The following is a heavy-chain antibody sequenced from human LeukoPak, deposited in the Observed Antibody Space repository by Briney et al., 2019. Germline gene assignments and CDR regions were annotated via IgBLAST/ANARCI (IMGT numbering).Heavy chain of an antibody. D-gene: IGHD6-6*01. CDR3: ARGKRESSSFGY. CDR1: GGSFSGYY. Sequence: SETLSLTCAVYGGSFSGYYWSWIRQPPGKGLEWIGEINHSGSTNYNPSLKSRVTISVETSKNQFSLKLSSVTAADTAVYYCARGKRESSSFGYWGQGTLVTVSS. V-gene: IGHV4-34*01. CDR2: INHSGST. J-gene: IGHJ4*02.